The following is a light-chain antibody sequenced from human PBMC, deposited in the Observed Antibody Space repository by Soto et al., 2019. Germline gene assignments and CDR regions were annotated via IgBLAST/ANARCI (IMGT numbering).Light chain of an antibody. CDR1: QGISTY. V-gene: IGKV1-9*01. Sequence: DIQLTQSPSFLSASVGDRVTITCRANQGISTYLAWYQQKPGKAPKLLIYAASTLQSGVPSRFSGSGSGTEFTLTISSLQPEDFATYYCQQVNSFPIHFGPGTKVDIK. J-gene: IGKJ3*01. CDR3: QQVNSFPIH. CDR2: AAS.